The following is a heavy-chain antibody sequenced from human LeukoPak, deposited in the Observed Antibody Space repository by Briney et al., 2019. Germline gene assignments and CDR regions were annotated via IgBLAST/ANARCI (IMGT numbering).Heavy chain of an antibody. J-gene: IGHJ6*03. CDR1: GGTFRSYV. Sequence: SVKVSCKASGGTFRSYVFSWVRQAPGQGLEWMGGIVPLFDSTNYAQQFRGRVTITADESTSTVFMDLSSLTYEDTAVYYCAEAPYYCGSTSCYYYYYMDVWGNGTTVTVSS. D-gene: IGHD2-2*01. CDR2: IVPLFDST. V-gene: IGHV1-69*01. CDR3: AEAPYYCGSTSCYYYYYMDV.